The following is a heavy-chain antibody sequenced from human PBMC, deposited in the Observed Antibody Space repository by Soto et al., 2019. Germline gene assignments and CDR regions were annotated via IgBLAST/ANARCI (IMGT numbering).Heavy chain of an antibody. D-gene: IGHD1-26*01. J-gene: IGHJ4*02. CDR3: SRSLVRYRWTEFDY. CDR1: GGSISSYY. CDR2: IYYSEST. V-gene: IGHV4-59*01. Sequence: SETLSLTCTVSGGSISSYYWSWIRQPPGKGLGWIGYIYYSESTNYNPSLKSRVTISVDTSKNQFSLKLSSVTAADTAVYYCSRSLVRYRWTEFDYWGQGTLVTFSS.